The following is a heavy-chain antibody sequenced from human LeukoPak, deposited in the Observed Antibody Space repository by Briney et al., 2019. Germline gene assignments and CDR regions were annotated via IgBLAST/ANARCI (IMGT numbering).Heavy chain of an antibody. CDR3: AREANYDILTGVLFGYNYYGMDV. Sequence: GGSLRLSCAASGFTFSSYWMSWVRQAPGKGLEWVANIKQDGSEKYYVDSVKGRFTISRDNAKNSLYLQMNSLRAEDTAVYYCAREANYDILTGVLFGYNYYGMDVWGQGTTVTVSS. D-gene: IGHD3-9*01. CDR2: IKQDGSEK. J-gene: IGHJ6*02. CDR1: GFTFSSYW. V-gene: IGHV3-7*01.